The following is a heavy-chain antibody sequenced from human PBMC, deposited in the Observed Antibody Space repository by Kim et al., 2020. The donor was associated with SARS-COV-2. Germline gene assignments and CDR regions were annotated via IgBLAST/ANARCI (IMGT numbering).Heavy chain of an antibody. J-gene: IGHJ6*01. Sequence: GGSLRLSCAASGFTFSSCSMNWVRQAPGKGLEWVAVISYDGSNNNDAAAVGGLTTISRDTTNNTLYLQISIRTAETTALYCCAINSATRLLGLTYYY. CDR2: ISYDGSNN. V-gene: IGHV3-30-3*01. CDR3: AINSATRLLGLTYYY. D-gene: IGHD3-10*01. CDR1: GFTFSSCS.